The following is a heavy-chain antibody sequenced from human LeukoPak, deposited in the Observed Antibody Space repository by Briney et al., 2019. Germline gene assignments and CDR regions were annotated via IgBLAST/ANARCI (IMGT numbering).Heavy chain of an antibody. CDR3: VRVVYCSGGSCSYYFDY. CDR1: GFTFSSYS. D-gene: IGHD2-15*01. Sequence: GGSLRLSCAASGFTFSSYSMNWVRQAPGKGLEWVSSISDRSTYIFNADPAQGRFTISRDDAKNSLYLQMNSLRVEDTAVYYCVRVVYCSGGSCSYYFDYWGQGTLVTVSS. CDR2: ISDRSTYI. J-gene: IGHJ4*02. V-gene: IGHV3-21*01.